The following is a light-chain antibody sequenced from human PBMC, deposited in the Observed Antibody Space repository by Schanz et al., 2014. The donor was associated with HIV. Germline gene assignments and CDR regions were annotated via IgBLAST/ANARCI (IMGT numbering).Light chain of an antibody. CDR3: QYFGNSGGT. J-gene: IGKJ4*01. Sequence: EIVLTQSPGSLSLSPGGRATLSCGASQRLSSSYLAWYQQKRDQPPRLVIYATSTRAAGIPDRFSGTGSGTDFTLTISSLELEDFAVYYCQYFGNSGGTFGGGTKVEI. CDR2: ATS. V-gene: IGKV3-20*01. CDR1: QRLSSSY.